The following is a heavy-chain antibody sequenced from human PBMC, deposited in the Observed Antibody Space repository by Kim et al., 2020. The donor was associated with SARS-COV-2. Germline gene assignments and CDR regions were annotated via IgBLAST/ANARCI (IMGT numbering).Heavy chain of an antibody. D-gene: IGHD6-19*01. J-gene: IGHJ6*03. CDR2: ISSSSSYI. Sequence: GGSLRLSCAASGFTFSSYSMNWVRQAPGKGLEWVSSISSSSSYIYYADSVKGRFTISRDNAKNSLYLQMNSLRAEDTAVYYCARDRVLTVAGIGRFYYMDVWGKGTTVTVSS. CDR1: GFTFSSYS. V-gene: IGHV3-21*01. CDR3: ARDRVLTVAGIGRFYYMDV.